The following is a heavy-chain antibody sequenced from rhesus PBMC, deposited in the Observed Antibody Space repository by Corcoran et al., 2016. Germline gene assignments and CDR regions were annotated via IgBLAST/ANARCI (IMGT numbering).Heavy chain of an antibody. Sequence: QVTLKESGPALVKPTQTLTLTCTFSGLSLTTRGLGVGWIRQPPGKALEWLALIYWDDDKRYSTSLKSRLTISNDASKNQVVLTMTNMDPVDTATYYCARGVGYSGSYYLGGDFDYWGQGVLVTVSS. V-gene: IGHV2-174*01. CDR1: GLSLTTRGLG. CDR2: IYWDDDK. J-gene: IGHJ4*01. D-gene: IGHD3-16*01. CDR3: ARGVGYSGSYYLGGDFDY.